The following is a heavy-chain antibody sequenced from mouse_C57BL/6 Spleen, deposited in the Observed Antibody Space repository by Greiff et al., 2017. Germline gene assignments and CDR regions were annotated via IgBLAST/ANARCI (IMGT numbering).Heavy chain of an antibody. CDR1: GYTFTSYW. CDR3: ASGSFYYAAMDY. V-gene: IGHV1-64*01. CDR2: IHPNSGST. D-gene: IGHD2-1*01. J-gene: IGHJ4*01. Sequence: QVQLQQPGAELVKPGASVKLSCKASGYTFTSYWMHWVKQRPGQGLERIGMIHPNSGSTNYNEKFKSKATLTVDKSSSTAYMQLSSLTSEDSAVYYCASGSFYYAAMDYWGQGTSVTVSS.